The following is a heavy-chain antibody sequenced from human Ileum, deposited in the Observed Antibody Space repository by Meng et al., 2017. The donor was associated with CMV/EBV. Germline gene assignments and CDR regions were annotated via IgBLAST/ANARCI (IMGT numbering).Heavy chain of an antibody. CDR3: ARVLWFGDYYYYGMEV. Sequence: ASVKVSCKASGYTFTGYYMHWVRQAPGQELEGMGWINHNSGGTNYAQKFQGRVTMTRDTSISTAYMELSRLRSDDTAVYYCARVLWFGDYYYYGMEVWGQGTTVTVSS. J-gene: IGHJ6*02. D-gene: IGHD3-10*01. CDR2: INHNSGGT. CDR1: GYTFTGYY. V-gene: IGHV1-2*02.